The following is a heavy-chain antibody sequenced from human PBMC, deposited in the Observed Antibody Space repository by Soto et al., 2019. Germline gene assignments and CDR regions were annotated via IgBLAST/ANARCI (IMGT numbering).Heavy chain of an antibody. CDR1: GGSISSYY. CDR3: ARLYYGMDV. CDR2: IYYSGST. J-gene: IGHJ6*02. V-gene: IGHV4-59*01. Sequence: TSETLSLTCTVSGGSISSYYWSWIRQPPGKGLEWVGYIYYSGSTNYNPSLKSRVTISVDTSKNQFSLKLSSVTAADTAVYYCARLYYGMDVWGQGTTVTVSS.